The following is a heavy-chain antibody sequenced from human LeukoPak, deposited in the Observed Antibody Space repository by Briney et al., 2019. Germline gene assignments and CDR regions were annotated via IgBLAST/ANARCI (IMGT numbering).Heavy chain of an antibody. CDR3: ARLAYSSSWNDAFDI. CDR1: GSSFTSYW. V-gene: IGHV5-51*01. J-gene: IGHJ3*02. CDR2: IYPGDSDT. D-gene: IGHD6-13*01. Sequence: GESLKISCKGSGSSFTSYWIGWVRQMPGKGLEWMGIIYPGDSDTRYSPSFQGQVTISADKSISTAYLQWSSLKASDTAMYYCARLAYSSSWNDAFDIWGQGTMVTVSS.